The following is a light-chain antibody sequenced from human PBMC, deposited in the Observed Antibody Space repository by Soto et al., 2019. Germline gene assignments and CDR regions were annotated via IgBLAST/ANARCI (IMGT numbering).Light chain of an antibody. CDR3: QQWRT. V-gene: IGKV3-20*01. Sequence: EIVLTQSPGTLSLSPGERATLSCRASQSVSSSYLAWYQQKPGQAPRLLIYGASSRATGIPDRFSGSGSGTDFTLTISRLEPEDFAVYYCQQWRTFGQGPKVDIK. CDR1: QSVSSSY. J-gene: IGKJ1*01. CDR2: GAS.